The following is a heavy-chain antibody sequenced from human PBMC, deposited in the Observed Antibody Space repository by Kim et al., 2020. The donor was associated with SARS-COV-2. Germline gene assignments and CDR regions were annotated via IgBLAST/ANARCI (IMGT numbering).Heavy chain of an antibody. J-gene: IGHJ1*01. D-gene: IGHD3-22*01. Sequence: FQGRVTITRDTSASTAYMELSSLRSEDTAVYYCARGVAYYYDSSGYYFQHWGQGTLVTVSS. CDR3: ARGVAYYYDSSGYYFQH. V-gene: IGHV1-3*01.